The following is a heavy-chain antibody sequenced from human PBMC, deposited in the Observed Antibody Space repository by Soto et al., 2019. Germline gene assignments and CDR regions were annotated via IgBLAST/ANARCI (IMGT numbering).Heavy chain of an antibody. Sequence: ASVKVSCKASGYTFTSYYMHWVRQAPGQGLEWMGIINPSGGSTSYAQKFQGRVTMTRDTSTSTVYVELGSLRSEDTAVYYCATRMDPGIAAAGPYYYYGMDFWGQGTTVTVSS. J-gene: IGHJ6*02. CDR1: GYTFTSYY. CDR3: ATRMDPGIAAAGPYYYYGMDF. CDR2: INPSGGST. D-gene: IGHD6-13*01. V-gene: IGHV1-46*01.